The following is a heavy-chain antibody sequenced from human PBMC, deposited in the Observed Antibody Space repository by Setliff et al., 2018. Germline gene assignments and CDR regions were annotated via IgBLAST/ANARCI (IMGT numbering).Heavy chain of an antibody. CDR2: IYPSDSHT. J-gene: IGHJ4*02. CDR1: GYTFSRHW. V-gene: IGHV5-51*01. D-gene: IGHD6-13*01. CDR3: ARALASAGTVYFDY. Sequence: GESLKISCKASGYTFSRHWIGWVRQMPGKGLEWLGIIYPSDSHTRYSPSFQGQVTISADKSISTAYLQWSSLKASDTAMYYCARALASAGTVYFDYWGQGTLVTVSS.